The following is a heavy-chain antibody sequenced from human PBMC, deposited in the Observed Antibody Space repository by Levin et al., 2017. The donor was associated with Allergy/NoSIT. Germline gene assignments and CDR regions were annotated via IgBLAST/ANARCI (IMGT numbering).Heavy chain of an antibody. CDR2: IRNKANGYTA. CDR3: ARGQYYFDS. V-gene: IGHV3-72*01. J-gene: IGHJ4*02. Sequence: GGSLRLSCAVSGFIFSDHYMVWVRQAPGKGLEWVALIRNKANGYTAEYAASVKGRFTISRDDSQISLYLQMNSLKTEDTAMYYCARGQYYFDSWGQGALVTVSS. CDR1: GFIFSDHY. D-gene: IGHD4-11*01.